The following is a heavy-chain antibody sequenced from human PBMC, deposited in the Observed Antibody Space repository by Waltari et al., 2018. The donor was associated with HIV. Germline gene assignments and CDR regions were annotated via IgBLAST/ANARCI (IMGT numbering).Heavy chain of an antibody. J-gene: IGHJ4*02. D-gene: IGHD6-6*01. V-gene: IGHV1-24*01. CDR3: ATWLTAARPWVDY. CDR2: FDPEDGET. CDR1: GYTLTELP. Sequence: QVQLVQSGAEVKEPGTSVKVSCKVSGYTLTELPMHWVRQAPGKGLEWMGGFDPEDGETIYAQKFQGRVTMTEDTSTDTAYMELSSLRSDDTAVNYCATWLTAARPWVDYWGQGTLVTVSS.